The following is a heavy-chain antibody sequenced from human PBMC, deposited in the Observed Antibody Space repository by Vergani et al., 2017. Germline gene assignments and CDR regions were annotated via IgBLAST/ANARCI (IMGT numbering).Heavy chain of an antibody. Sequence: EVQLVESGGGLVQPGRSLRLSCTASGFTFGDYAMSWFRQAPGKGMEWGGFIRSKAYGGTTEYAASVKGRYTISRDDSKSIAYLQMNSLKTEDTAVYYCTRACSSTSCYTSKDNYYYYGMDVWGQGTTVTVSS. CDR2: IRSKAYGGTT. CDR1: GFTFGDYA. D-gene: IGHD2-2*02. V-gene: IGHV3-49*03. J-gene: IGHJ6*02. CDR3: TRACSSTSCYTSKDNYYYYGMDV.